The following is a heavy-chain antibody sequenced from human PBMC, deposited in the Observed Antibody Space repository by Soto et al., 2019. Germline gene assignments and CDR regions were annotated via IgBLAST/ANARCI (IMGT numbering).Heavy chain of an antibody. Sequence: GGSLRLSCAASGFTFSSYSMNWVRQAPGKGLEWASSISSSGSTIYYADSVKGRFTISRDNAKNSLYLQMNSLRAEDTAVYYCARDSKYGSGSYYRYYYYGMDVWGQGTTVTVSS. D-gene: IGHD3-10*01. CDR1: GFTFSSYS. CDR3: ARDSKYGSGSYYRYYYYGMDV. J-gene: IGHJ6*02. CDR2: ISSSGSTI. V-gene: IGHV3-21*04.